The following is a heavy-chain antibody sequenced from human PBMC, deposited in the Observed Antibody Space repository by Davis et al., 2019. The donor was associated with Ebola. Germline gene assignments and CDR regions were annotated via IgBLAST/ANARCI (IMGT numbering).Heavy chain of an antibody. CDR3: ARGGALSGYDA. D-gene: IGHD5-12*01. V-gene: IGHV3-74*01. Sequence: GESLKISCAASGFTFSSYWMHWVRQAPGKGLVWVSRINSDGSSTSYADSVKGRFTTSRDNAKNTLYLQMNSLRAEDTAVYYCARGGALSGYDAWGQGTLVTVSS. CDR2: INSDGSST. CDR1: GFTFSSYW. J-gene: IGHJ4*02.